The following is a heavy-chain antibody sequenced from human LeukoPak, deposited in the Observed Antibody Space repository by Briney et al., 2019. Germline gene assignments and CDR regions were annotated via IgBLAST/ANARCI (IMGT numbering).Heavy chain of an antibody. D-gene: IGHD1-1*01. CDR2: INHSGST. J-gene: IGHJ5*02. CDR3: AREVRPFDP. Sequence: PSETLSLTCAVYGGSFSGYYWSWIRQPPGKGLEWIGEINHSGSTNYNPSLKSRVTISVDTSKNQFSLKLSSVTAADTAVYYCAREVRPFDPWGQGTLVTVSS. V-gene: IGHV4-34*01. CDR1: GGSFSGYY.